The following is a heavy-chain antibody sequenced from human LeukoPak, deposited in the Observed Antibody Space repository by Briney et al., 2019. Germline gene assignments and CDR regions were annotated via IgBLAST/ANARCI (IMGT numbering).Heavy chain of an antibody. J-gene: IGHJ5*02. V-gene: IGHV1-46*01. D-gene: IGHD3-16*01. CDR2: INPSGGST. Sequence: ASVKVSCKASGYTFTSYYMHWVRQAPGQGLEWMGVINPSGGSTSYAQKFQGGVTMTRDTSTSTVYMELSSLRSEDTAVYYCARVKAMGDGWFDPWGQGTLVTVSS. CDR1: GYTFTSYY. CDR3: ARVKAMGDGWFDP.